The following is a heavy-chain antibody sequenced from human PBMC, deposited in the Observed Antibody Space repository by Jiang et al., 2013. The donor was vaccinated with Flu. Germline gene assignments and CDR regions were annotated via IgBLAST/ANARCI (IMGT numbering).Heavy chain of an antibody. CDR2: ISDSGST. Sequence: APGLVKPSQTLSLTCTVSGGSISSRDYYWSWIRQPPGKGLEWIGYISDSGSTHYNPALKSRVTILADTSKNRFSLRMNFVTVADTAVYHCAREAVSESITVARGVSLSNRFDPWGQG. V-gene: IGHV4-30-4*01. J-gene: IGHJ5*02. D-gene: IGHD3-10*01. CDR1: GGSISSRDYY. CDR3: AREAVSESITVARGVSLSNRFDP.